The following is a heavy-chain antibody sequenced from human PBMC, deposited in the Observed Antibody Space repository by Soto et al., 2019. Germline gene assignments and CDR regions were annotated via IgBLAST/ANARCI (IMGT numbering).Heavy chain of an antibody. CDR2: ISSRSTTI. CDR3: ARDCGKGYGMDV. Sequence: GGSLRLSXAASGFTFTNYNMNWVRQAPGKGLEWVSYISSRSTTIYYADSVKGQFTISRDNAKNSLYLQMNSLRDEDTAVYYCARDCGKGYGMDVWGQGTTVTVSS. J-gene: IGHJ6*02. V-gene: IGHV3-48*02. CDR1: GFTFTNYN.